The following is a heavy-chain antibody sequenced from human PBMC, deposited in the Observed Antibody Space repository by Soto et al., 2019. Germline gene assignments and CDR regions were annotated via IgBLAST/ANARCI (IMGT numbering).Heavy chain of an antibody. Sequence: PSETLSLTCTVSGGSISRGGYYWSWIRQHPGKGLEWIGYIYYSGSTYYNPSLKSRVTISVDTSKNQFSLKLSAVTAADTAVYSCARGHSSSCFDYWGQGTLVTVSS. J-gene: IGHJ4*02. CDR2: IYYSGST. CDR3: ARGHSSSCFDY. V-gene: IGHV4-31*03. CDR1: GGSISRGGYY. D-gene: IGHD6-13*01.